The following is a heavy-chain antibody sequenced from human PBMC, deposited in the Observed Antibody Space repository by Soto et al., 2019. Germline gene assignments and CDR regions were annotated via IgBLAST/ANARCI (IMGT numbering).Heavy chain of an antibody. Sequence: ASVKVSCKASGYTFTSYDINWVRQATGQGLEWMGWMNPNSGNTGYAQKFQGRVTMTRNTSISTAYMELSSLRSEDTAVYYCARGPLLRFLEWLAYRTLDYWRQGILVTVSS. CDR1: GYTFTSYD. CDR2: MNPNSGNT. CDR3: ARGPLLRFLEWLAYRTLDY. D-gene: IGHD3-3*01. J-gene: IGHJ4*02. V-gene: IGHV1-8*01.